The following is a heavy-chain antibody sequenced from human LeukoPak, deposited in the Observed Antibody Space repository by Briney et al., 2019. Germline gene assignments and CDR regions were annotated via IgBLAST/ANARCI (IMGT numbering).Heavy chain of an antibody. CDR3: ARGGSHIVVVTAIGGFYGMDV. Sequence: GASVKVSCKVSGYTLTELSMHWVRQAPGKGLEWMGGFDPEDGETIYAQKFQGRVTMTEDTSTDTAYMELSSLRSEDTAVYYCARGGSHIVVVTAIGGFYGMDVWGQGTTVTVSS. J-gene: IGHJ6*02. CDR2: FDPEDGET. CDR1: GYTLTELS. D-gene: IGHD2-21*02. V-gene: IGHV1-24*01.